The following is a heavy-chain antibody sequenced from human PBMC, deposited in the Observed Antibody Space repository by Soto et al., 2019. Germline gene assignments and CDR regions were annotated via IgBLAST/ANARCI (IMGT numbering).Heavy chain of an antibody. CDR1: GYSFTNYW. Sequence: GESLKIFCKGAGYSFTNYWIGWVRQMPGKGLEWMGIIYPGDSDTRYSPSFQGQVSISADKSISTAYLQWSSLKASDTAMYYCARQYCSSTSCYKGMDVWGQGTTVTVSS. D-gene: IGHD2-2*02. V-gene: IGHV5-51*01. CDR2: IYPGDSDT. J-gene: IGHJ6*02. CDR3: ARQYCSSTSCYKGMDV.